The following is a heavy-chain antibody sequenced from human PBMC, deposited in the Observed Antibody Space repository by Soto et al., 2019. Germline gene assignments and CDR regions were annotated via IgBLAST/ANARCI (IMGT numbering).Heavy chain of an antibody. Sequence: GGSLRLSCAASGFIFTSYSMVWVRLAPGKGLEWVSSISSGGEFIYYADSVKGRFTISRDNAQSSLYLQMNSLTSEDTAVYYCARDRSADRFVQYFQHWGPGTLVTVSS. V-gene: IGHV3-21*01. CDR2: ISSGGEFI. J-gene: IGHJ1*01. CDR3: ARDRSADRFVQYFQH. CDR1: GFIFTSYS. D-gene: IGHD6-19*01.